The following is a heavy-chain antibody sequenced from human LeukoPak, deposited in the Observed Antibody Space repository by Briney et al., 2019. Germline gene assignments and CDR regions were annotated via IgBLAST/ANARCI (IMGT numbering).Heavy chain of an antibody. CDR1: GFTFDIYW. D-gene: IGHD3-10*01. J-gene: IGHJ4*02. V-gene: IGHV3-21*01. Sequence: GGSLRLSCAVSGFTFDIYWMHWVRQAPGKGLEWVSSISSSSSYIYYADSVKGRFTISRDNAKNSLYLQMNSLRAEDTAVYYCARDLGSGSYYNVADYWGQGTLVTVSS. CDR2: ISSSSSYI. CDR3: ARDLGSGSYYNVADY.